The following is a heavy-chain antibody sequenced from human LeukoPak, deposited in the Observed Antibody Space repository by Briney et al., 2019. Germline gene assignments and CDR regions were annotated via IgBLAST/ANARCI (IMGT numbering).Heavy chain of an antibody. Sequence: GGSLRLSCAASGFTFSSYSMTWVRQAPGKGPEWVSSISSSSSYIYYADSVKGRFTISRDNAKNSLYLQMNSLRAEDTAVYYCARSNYGGNQLGYWGQGTLVTVSS. D-gene: IGHD4-17*01. V-gene: IGHV3-21*01. CDR1: GFTFSSYS. CDR2: ISSSSSYI. J-gene: IGHJ4*02. CDR3: ARSNYGGNQLGY.